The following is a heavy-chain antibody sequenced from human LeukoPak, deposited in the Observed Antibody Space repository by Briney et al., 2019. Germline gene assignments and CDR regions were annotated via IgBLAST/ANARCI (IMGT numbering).Heavy chain of an antibody. CDR1: GVSLNNYF. CDR2: VSDSGRS. CDR3: ARCEGVVGAPFDL. J-gene: IGHJ2*01. Sequence: PSETLSLTCAVSGVSLNNYFWNWLRQAPGKGLEWIGEVSDSGRSNYNTSLESRLTISVDTSNDQFSLNLYSVTAADTAVYYCARCEGVVGAPFDLWGRGTLVTVSS. V-gene: IGHV4-34*01. D-gene: IGHD3-10*01.